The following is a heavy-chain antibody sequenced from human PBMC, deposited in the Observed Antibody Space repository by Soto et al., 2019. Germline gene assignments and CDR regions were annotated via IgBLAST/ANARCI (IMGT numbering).Heavy chain of an antibody. CDR2: IYYSGST. V-gene: IGHV4-39*01. D-gene: IGHD6-6*01. CDR3: ARHRVAARPDYYYYYGMDV. J-gene: IGHJ6*02. CDR1: GGSISSSRYY. Sequence: SETLSLTCTVSGGSISSSRYYWGWIRQPPGKGLAWIGSIYYSGSTYYNPSLKSRVTISVDTSKNQFSLKLSSVTAADTAVYYCARHRVAARPDYYYYYGMDVWGQGTTVTVSS.